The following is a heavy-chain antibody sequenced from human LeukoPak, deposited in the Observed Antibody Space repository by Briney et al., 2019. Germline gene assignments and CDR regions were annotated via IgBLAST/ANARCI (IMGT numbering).Heavy chain of an antibody. V-gene: IGHV1-18*01. Sequence: ASVKVSCKASGYTFTSYGISWVRQAPGQGLECMGWISAYNGNTNYAQKLQGRVTMTTDTSTSTAYMELRSLRSDDTAVYYCARFTMVRGVITYYYYYGMDVWGQGTTVTVSS. CDR3: ARFTMVRGVITYYYYYGMDV. D-gene: IGHD3-10*01. J-gene: IGHJ6*02. CDR1: GYTFTSYG. CDR2: ISAYNGNT.